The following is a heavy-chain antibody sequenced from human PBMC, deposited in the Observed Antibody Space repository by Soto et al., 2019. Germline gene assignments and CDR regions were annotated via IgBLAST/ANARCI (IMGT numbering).Heavy chain of an antibody. J-gene: IGHJ3*02. Sequence: PGGSLRLSCAASGFTFSSYAMSWVRQAPGKGLEWVSAISGSGGSTYYADSVKGRFTISRDNSKNTLYLQMNSLRAEDTAVYYCAKDQDIVVVVAALESPFDIWGQGTMVTVSS. D-gene: IGHD2-15*01. CDR1: GFTFSSYA. V-gene: IGHV3-23*01. CDR3: AKDQDIVVVVAALESPFDI. CDR2: ISGSGGST.